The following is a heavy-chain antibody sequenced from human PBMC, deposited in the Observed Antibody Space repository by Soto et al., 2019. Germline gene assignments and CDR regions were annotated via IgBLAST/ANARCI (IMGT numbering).Heavy chain of an antibody. D-gene: IGHD2-15*01. CDR1: GGSFRREA. CDR2: ILPFFGTA. J-gene: IGHJ3*01. Sequence: QVQLVQSGAEVKKPGSSVKVSCKASGGSFRREAINWVRQAPGQGPEWMGNILPFFGTADYAQKFQGRVTINTEECTTTVYMEMSSLGFADTAVYYGARGHEFGGISDGFDVWGQGTMVIVSS. CDR3: ARGHEFGGISDGFDV. V-gene: IGHV1-69*05.